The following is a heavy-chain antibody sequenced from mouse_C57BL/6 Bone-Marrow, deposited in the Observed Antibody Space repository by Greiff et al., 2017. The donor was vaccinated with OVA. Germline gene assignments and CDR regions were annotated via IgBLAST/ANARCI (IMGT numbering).Heavy chain of an antibody. CDR2: IDPSDSYT. CDR1: GYTFTSYW. CDR3: ERDGNSYGSSHWYVEV. D-gene: IGHD1-1*01. Sequence: QVQLQQPGAELVKPGASVKLSCKASGYTFTSYWMQWVKQRPGQGLEWIGEIDPSDSYTNYNQKLKGKATLTVDTSSSTAYMQSSSRTSEDSAVYYCERDGNSYGSSHWYVEVWGTGTTVTVSS. J-gene: IGHJ1*03. V-gene: IGHV1-50*01.